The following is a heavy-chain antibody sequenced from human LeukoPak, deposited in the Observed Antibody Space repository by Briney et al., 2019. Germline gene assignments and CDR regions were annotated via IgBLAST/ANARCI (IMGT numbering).Heavy chain of an antibody. D-gene: IGHD3-10*01. V-gene: IGHV4-38-2*02. J-gene: IGHJ6*04. Sequence: SETLSVTCTVSGYSINNGYFWGWIRQPPGKGLEYIGTAFHSGDTYYNPSLKSRVTISLDTSTNEISLKLRSATAADTAVYYCVRGLRSGSNYFFYGMDVWGKGTTVTVSS. CDR1: GYSINNGYF. CDR2: AFHSGDT. CDR3: VRGLRSGSNYFFYGMDV.